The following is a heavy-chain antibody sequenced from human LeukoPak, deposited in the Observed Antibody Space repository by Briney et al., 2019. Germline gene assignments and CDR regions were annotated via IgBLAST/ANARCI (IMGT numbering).Heavy chain of an antibody. CDR1: GFTFSSYG. CDR2: IRYDGSNK. J-gene: IGHJ4*02. Sequence: GGSLRLSCAASGFTFSSYGMNWVRQAPGKGLEWVAFIRYDGSNKYYADSVKGRFTISRDNSKNTLYLQMNSLRPEDTAVYYCATPRGIWGVSLDHWGQGTLVTVSS. V-gene: IGHV3-30*02. D-gene: IGHD3-10*01. CDR3: ATPRGIWGVSLDH.